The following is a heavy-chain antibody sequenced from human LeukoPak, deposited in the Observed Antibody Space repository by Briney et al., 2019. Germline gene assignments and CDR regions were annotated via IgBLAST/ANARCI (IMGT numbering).Heavy chain of an antibody. D-gene: IGHD2-21*02. V-gene: IGHV4-34*01. J-gene: IGHJ4*02. CDR3: ARGVAYCGGDCYSFDY. CDR1: GGSFSGYY. Sequence: SETLSLTCAVYGGSFSGYYWSWIRQPPGKGLEWIGEINHSGSTNYNPSLKSRVTISVDTSKNQFSLKLSSVTAADTAVYYCARGVAYCGGDCYSFDYWGQGTLVTVSS. CDR2: INHSGST.